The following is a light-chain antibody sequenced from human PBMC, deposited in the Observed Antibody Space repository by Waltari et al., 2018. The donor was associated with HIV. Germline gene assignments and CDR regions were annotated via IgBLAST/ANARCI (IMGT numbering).Light chain of an antibody. Sequence: DIQMTQSPFTLCASVGDRVTISCRASQSISPWLAWYQQKPGKAPKLLIYKASSLESGVPSRFSGSGSGAEFTLTISSLQPDDFATYYCQQYHTYSWTFGQGTKVEIK. CDR1: QSISPW. CDR2: KAS. J-gene: IGKJ1*01. V-gene: IGKV1-5*03. CDR3: QQYHTYSWT.